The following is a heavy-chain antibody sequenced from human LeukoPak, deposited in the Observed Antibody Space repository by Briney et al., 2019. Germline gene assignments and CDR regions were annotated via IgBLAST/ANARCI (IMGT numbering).Heavy chain of an antibody. CDR2: INPSGGST. Sequence: ASVKASCKASGYTFTSYYIHWVRQAPGQGLEWMGIINPSGGSTSYAQKFQGRVTMTRDTSTSTVYMELSSLRSEDTAVYYCARDASGQGVDTAMTAPCDYWGQGTLVTVSS. CDR3: ARDASGQGVDTAMTAPCDY. J-gene: IGHJ4*02. D-gene: IGHD5-18*01. V-gene: IGHV1-46*01. CDR1: GYTFTSYY.